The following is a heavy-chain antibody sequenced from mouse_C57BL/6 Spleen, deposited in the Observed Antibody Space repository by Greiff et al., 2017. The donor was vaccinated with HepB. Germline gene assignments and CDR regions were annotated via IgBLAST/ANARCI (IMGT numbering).Heavy chain of an antibody. D-gene: IGHD2-4*01. CDR3: ARTYDYDGGFAC. V-gene: IGHV5-17*01. J-gene: IGHJ3*01. CDR2: ISSGSSTI. Sequence: EVKLVESGGGLVKPGGSLKLSCAASGFTFSDYGMHWVRQAPEKGLEWVAYISSGSSTIYYADTVKGRFTIARDNAKNTLFLQMTSLRSEYTAMYYCARTYDYDGGFACWGQGTLVTVSA. CDR1: GFTFSDYG.